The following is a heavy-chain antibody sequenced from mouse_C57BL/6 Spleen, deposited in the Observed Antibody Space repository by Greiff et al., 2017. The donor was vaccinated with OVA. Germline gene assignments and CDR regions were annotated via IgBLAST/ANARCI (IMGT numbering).Heavy chain of an antibody. Sequence: EVKLVESGGDLVKPGGSLKLSCAASGFTFSSYGMSWVRQTPDKRLEWVATISSGGSYTYYPDSVKGRFTISRDNAKNTLYLQMSSLKSEDTAMYYCARLRGGYAMDYWGQGTSVTVSS. J-gene: IGHJ4*01. V-gene: IGHV5-6*01. CDR3: ARLRGGYAMDY. CDR2: ISSGGSYT. CDR1: GFTFSSYG.